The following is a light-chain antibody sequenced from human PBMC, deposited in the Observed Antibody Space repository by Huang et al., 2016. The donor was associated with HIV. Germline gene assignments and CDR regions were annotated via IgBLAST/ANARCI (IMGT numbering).Light chain of an antibody. CDR3: QQYSNFSRT. Sequence: DIQMTQFPTTLSASVGDRVTITCRASQSIGNWLGWYQQKPGKAPKLLISKASSLESGVPAGFSGSGSGTEFTLTISSLQRDDFASYYCQQYSNFSRTFGQGTKVEIK. CDR1: QSIGNW. V-gene: IGKV1-5*03. J-gene: IGKJ1*01. CDR2: KAS.